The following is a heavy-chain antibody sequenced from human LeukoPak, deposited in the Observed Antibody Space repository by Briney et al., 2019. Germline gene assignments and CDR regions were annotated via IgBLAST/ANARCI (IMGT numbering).Heavy chain of an antibody. CDR3: ARFEGATGDY. CDR2: IYHSGST. D-gene: IGHD1-26*01. Sequence: PSETLSLTCTVSGCSISSGYYWGWIRQPPGKGLEWIGSIYHSGSTYYNPSLKSRVTISVDTSKNQFSLKLSSVTAADTAVYYCARFEGATGDYWGQGTLVTVSS. CDR1: GCSISSGYY. V-gene: IGHV4-38-2*02. J-gene: IGHJ4*02.